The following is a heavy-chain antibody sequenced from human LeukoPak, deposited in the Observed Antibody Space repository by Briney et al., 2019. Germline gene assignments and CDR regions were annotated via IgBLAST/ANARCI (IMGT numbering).Heavy chain of an antibody. CDR1: GYTFTGYY. CDR3: ARDGTLSGRHPLDY. Sequence: GASVKVSCKASGYTFTGYYMHWVRQAPGQGLEWMGWINPNSGGTNYAQKFQGRVTMTGDTSISTAYMELSRLRSDDTAVYYCARDGTLSGRHPLDYWGQGTLVTVSS. J-gene: IGHJ4*02. V-gene: IGHV1-2*02. CDR2: INPNSGGT. D-gene: IGHD3-10*01.